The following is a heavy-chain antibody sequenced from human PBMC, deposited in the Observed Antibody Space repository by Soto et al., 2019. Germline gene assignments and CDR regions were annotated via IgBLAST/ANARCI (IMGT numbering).Heavy chain of an antibody. CDR2: IYWNEDK. CDR1: GFSLKTGGAG. D-gene: IGHD4-17*01. CDR3: AHRGYGDYPRDNWFDP. V-gene: IGHV2-5*01. J-gene: IGHJ5*02. Sequence: SGPTLVNPTQTLTLTCTFSGFSLKTGGAGVGWIRQPPGEALEWLALIYWNEDKRYSPSLESRLTITKDTSKNQVVLTMTNVDPVDTATYYCAHRGYGDYPRDNWFDPWGQGTLVTVSS.